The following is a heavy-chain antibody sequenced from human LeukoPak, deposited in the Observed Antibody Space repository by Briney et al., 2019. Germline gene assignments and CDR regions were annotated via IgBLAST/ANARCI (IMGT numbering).Heavy chain of an antibody. Sequence: PPETLSLTCAVYGGSFSGYYWSWIRQPPGKGLEWIGEINHSGSTNYNPSLKSRVTISVDTSKNQFSLKLSSVTAADTAVYYCARVKYDYVWGSYRDIDLTDYWGQGTLVTVSP. CDR2: INHSGST. D-gene: IGHD3-16*02. CDR1: GGSFSGYY. J-gene: IGHJ4*02. CDR3: ARVKYDYVWGSYRDIDLTDY. V-gene: IGHV4-34*01.